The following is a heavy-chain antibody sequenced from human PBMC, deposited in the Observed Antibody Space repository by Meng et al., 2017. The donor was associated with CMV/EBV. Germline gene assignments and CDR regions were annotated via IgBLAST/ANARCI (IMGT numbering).Heavy chain of an antibody. Sequence: GESLKISCAASGFTFSSYWMSWARQAPGKGLEWVANIKQDGSEKYYVDSVKGRFTISRDNAKNSLYLQMNSLRAEDTAVYYCARHEHWDAFDIWGQGTMVTVSS. CDR1: GFTFSSYW. V-gene: IGHV3-7*01. CDR3: ARHEHWDAFDI. CDR2: IKQDGSEK. D-gene: IGHD3-3*02. J-gene: IGHJ3*02.